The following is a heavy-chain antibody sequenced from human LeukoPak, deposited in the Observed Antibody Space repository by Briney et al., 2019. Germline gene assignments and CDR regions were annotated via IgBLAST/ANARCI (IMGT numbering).Heavy chain of an antibody. D-gene: IGHD2-21*02. Sequence: GGSLRLSCSASGFTFSVYAIHWVRQAPGKGLEYVSTIISNGGSTYYADSVKGRFTISRDNSKNTKSLQMSSLRAEDTALYYCVKDGLAFCGGDCYSYFDYWGQGTLVTVSS. V-gene: IGHV3-64D*06. J-gene: IGHJ4*02. CDR1: GFTFSVYA. CDR2: IISNGGST. CDR3: VKDGLAFCGGDCYSYFDY.